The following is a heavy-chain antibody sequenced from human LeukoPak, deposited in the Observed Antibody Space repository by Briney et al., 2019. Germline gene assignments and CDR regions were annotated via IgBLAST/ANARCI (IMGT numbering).Heavy chain of an antibody. Sequence: PSESLSLTCSVSGYSISSGDYWGWIRQPPGNLLEGIGSMYHSGSTYSNPTLKGRVTISVDTSKNQFSLNLNSVTAADTAVYYCARSWNYGRAVEAFDIWGQGPMVPVSS. CDR3: ARSWNYGRAVEAFDI. D-gene: IGHD1-7*01. V-gene: IGHV4-38-2*01. CDR2: MYHSGST. J-gene: IGHJ3*02. CDR1: GYSISSGDY.